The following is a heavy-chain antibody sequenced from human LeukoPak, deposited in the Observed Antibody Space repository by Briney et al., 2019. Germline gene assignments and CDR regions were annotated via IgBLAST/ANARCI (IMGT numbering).Heavy chain of an antibody. D-gene: IGHD2-15*01. J-gene: IGHJ4*02. CDR3: ARAFLVGYSPEEYFFDY. CDR1: GGSFSGYY. V-gene: IGHV4-34*01. Sequence: SETLSLTCAVYGGSFSGYYWSWIRQPPGKGLECIGEIHHSGTTNYNPSLKSRVTISVDKSKNEFSLKLNSVTAADTAVYYCARAFLVGYSPEEYFFDYWGQGTLITVSS. CDR2: IHHSGTT.